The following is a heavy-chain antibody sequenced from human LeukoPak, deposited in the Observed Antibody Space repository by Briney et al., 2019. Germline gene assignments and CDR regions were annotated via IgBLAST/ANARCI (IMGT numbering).Heavy chain of an antibody. D-gene: IGHD3-22*01. V-gene: IGHV3-23*01. CDR3: AKHGYYYDSNGYYSLVWFDY. J-gene: IGHJ4*02. Sequence: PGGSLRLSCAASGFTFSSYAMSWVRQAPGKGLEWVSAISGSGGSTYYADSVKGRFTISRDNSKSTLYLQMNSLRAEDTAVYYCAKHGYYYDSNGYYSLVWFDYWGQGTLVTVSS. CDR1: GFTFSSYA. CDR2: ISGSGGST.